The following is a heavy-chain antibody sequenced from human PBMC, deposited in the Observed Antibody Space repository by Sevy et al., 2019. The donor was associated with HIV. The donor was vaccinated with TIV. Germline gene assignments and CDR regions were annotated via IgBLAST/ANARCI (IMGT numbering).Heavy chain of an antibody. V-gene: IGHV3-23*01. CDR2: FSFGCGRI. J-gene: IGHJ4*02. CDR1: GFTFSKYS. CDR3: AREGCTKPHDY. D-gene: IGHD2-8*01. Sequence: WGSLRLSCEASGFTFSKYSMSWVRQAPGKGLEWVSSFSFGCGRINYADSVKGRFTISRDDSKNTLYLQMNSLRAEDTAVYYCAREGCTKPHDYWGQGNLVTVSS.